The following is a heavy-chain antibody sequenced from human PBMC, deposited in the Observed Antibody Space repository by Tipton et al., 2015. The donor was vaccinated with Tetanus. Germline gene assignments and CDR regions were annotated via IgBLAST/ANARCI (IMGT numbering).Heavy chain of an antibody. Sequence: TLSLTCTVSGGSMSNNYWSWIRQPPGKGLEWIAYIFHSGSTNHSPSLKSRVAISMDTSKNQISLKLSSVTAADTAVYYCARRSYCSSSRCFDAFDLWGQGTMATVSS. J-gene: IGHJ3*01. V-gene: IGHV4-59*01. D-gene: IGHD2-2*01. CDR2: IFHSGST. CDR1: GGSMSNNY. CDR3: ARRSYCSSSRCFDAFDL.